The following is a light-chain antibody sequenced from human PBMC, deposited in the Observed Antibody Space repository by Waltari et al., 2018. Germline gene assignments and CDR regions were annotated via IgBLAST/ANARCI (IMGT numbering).Light chain of an antibody. CDR2: AAS. CDR3: QKYNSAPPT. V-gene: IGKV1-27*01. CDR1: QSISSY. J-gene: IGKJ4*01. Sequence: DIQMTQSPSSLSASVGDRVTITCRASQSISSYLNWYQQKPGKVPKLLIYAASTLQSGVPSRFSGSGSGTDFTLTISSLQPEDVATYCCQKYNSAPPTFGGGTKVEIK.